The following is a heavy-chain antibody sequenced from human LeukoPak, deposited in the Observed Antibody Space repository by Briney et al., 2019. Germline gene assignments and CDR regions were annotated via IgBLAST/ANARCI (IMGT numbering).Heavy chain of an antibody. V-gene: IGHV3-9*01. CDR2: ISWNSDSI. CDR3: TKDFGYSGYDSYFDY. Sequence: SLRLSCAASGFSFDDYAMHWVRQAPGKGLEWVSGISWNSDSIGYADSVKGRFTISRDNAKKSLYLQMNGLRAEDTALYYCTKDFGYSGYDSYFDYWGQGTLVTVSS. D-gene: IGHD5-12*01. CDR1: GFSFDDYA. J-gene: IGHJ4*02.